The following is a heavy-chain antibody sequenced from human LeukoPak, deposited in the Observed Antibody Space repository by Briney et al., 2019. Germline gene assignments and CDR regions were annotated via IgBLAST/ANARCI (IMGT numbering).Heavy chain of an antibody. CDR1: GYTFTSYY. J-gene: IGHJ3*02. D-gene: IGHD2-2*01. V-gene: IGHV1-46*01. CDR2: INPSGGST. CDR3: ARRSQCNLSTCSRGGGFDI. Sequence: ASVKVSCKASGYTFTSYYMHWVRQAPGQGLEWMGIINPSGGSTSYAQKFQGRVTMTRDTSTSTVYMELSSLRSEDTAVYYCARRSQCNLSTCSRGGGFDIWGQGTMVTVSS.